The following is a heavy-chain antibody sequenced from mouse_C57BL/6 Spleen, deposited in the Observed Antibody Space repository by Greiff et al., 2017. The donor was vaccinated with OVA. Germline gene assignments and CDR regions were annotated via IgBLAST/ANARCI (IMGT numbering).Heavy chain of an antibody. V-gene: IGHV1-61*01. Sequence: QVQLQQPGAELVRPGSSVKLSCKASGYTFTSYWMDWVKQRPGQGLEWIGNIYPSDSETHYNQKFKDKATLTVDKSSSTAYMQLSSLTSEDSAVYYCAREGTTPNFDYWGQGTTLTVSS. CDR2: IYPSDSET. J-gene: IGHJ2*01. CDR1: GYTFTSYW. D-gene: IGHD1-1*01. CDR3: AREGTTPNFDY.